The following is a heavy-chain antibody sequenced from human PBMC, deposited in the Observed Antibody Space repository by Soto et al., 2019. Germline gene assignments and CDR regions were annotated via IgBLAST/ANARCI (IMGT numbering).Heavy chain of an antibody. Sequence: SETLSLTCTVSGDSISSSNYFWGWIRQPPGKGLEWIGTIFYSGSTYYNPSLKSRVTISVDASKNQFSLRLISVTAADTALYYCARRYGWLYFDYWGQGSLVTVSS. V-gene: IGHV4-39*01. CDR2: IFYSGST. J-gene: IGHJ4*02. CDR3: ARRYGWLYFDY. D-gene: IGHD6-19*01. CDR1: GDSISSSNYF.